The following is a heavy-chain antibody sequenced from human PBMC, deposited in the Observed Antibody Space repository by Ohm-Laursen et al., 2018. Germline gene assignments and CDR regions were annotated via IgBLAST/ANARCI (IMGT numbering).Heavy chain of an antibody. V-gene: IGHV4-59*08. CDR2: IYYSGST. CDR1: GGSISSYY. CDR3: ARRNYYDSSGTLGHFDY. Sequence: GTLSLTCTVSGGSISSYYWSWIRQPPGKGLEWIGYIYYSGSTNYNPSLKSRVTISVDTSKNQFSLKLSSVTAADTAVYYCARRNYYDSSGTLGHFDYWGQGTLVTVSS. J-gene: IGHJ4*02. D-gene: IGHD3-22*01.